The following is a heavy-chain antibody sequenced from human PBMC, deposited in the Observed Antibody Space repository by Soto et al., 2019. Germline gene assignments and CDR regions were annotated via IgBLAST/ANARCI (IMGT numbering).Heavy chain of an antibody. V-gene: IGHV3-23*01. CDR3: AKAPLRYCSSTSCYNSYYYMDV. CDR1: GLTFSSYA. CDR2: ISGSGGST. Sequence: EVQLLESGGGLVQPGGSLRLSCAASGLTFSSYAMSWVRQAPGKGLEWVSAISGSGGSTYYADSVKGRFTISRDNSKNTLYLQMNSLRAEDTAVYYCAKAPLRYCSSTSCYNSYYYMDVWGKGTTVTVSS. D-gene: IGHD2-2*02. J-gene: IGHJ6*03.